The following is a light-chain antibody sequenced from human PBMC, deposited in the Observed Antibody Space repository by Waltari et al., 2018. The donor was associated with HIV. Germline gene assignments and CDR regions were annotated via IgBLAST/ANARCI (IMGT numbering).Light chain of an antibody. V-gene: IGKV1-5*03. CDR2: KAS. Sequence: DIQMTQSPSTLSASVGDRVTITCRASQSVSSWLAWYQQRPGKAPKLLIYKASTLESGVPSRFSGSGSGTEFTLTISGLQPEDSATYYCQQYDNLRTFGQGTKVEIK. CDR3: QQYDNLRT. CDR1: QSVSSW. J-gene: IGKJ1*01.